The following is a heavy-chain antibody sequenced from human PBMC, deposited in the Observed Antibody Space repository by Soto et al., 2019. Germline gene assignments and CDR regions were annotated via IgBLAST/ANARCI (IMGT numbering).Heavy chain of an antibody. D-gene: IGHD2-15*01. CDR2: INGGGTYT. CDR1: GFTIRTYA. J-gene: IGHJ4*02. CDR3: AKNIGYCSGGFGDNGYFDY. V-gene: IGHV3-23*01. Sequence: EVQLLESGGGLVQPGGSLRLSCAASGFTIRTYAMTWVRQGPGKGLEWVSAINGGGTYTYYADSVKGRFTISRDNSKNTLYLQMNSLRVEDTAVYYCAKNIGYCSGGFGDNGYFDYWGQGTLLTVAS.